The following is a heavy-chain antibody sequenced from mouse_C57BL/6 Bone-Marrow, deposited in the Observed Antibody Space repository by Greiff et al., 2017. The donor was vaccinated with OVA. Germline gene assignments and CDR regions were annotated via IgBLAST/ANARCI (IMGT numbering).Heavy chain of an antibody. CDR2: IYPRSGNP. D-gene: IGHD2-3*01. V-gene: IGHV1-81*01. CDR1: GYTFTSYG. Sequence: VQLQESGAELARPGASVKLSCKASGYTFTSYGISWVKQRTGQGLEWIGEIYPRSGNPYYNEKFKGKATLTADKSSSTAYMELRSLTSEDSAVYVCAIFRGWLLLLDYWGQGPTLTVSS. CDR3: AIFRGWLLLLDY. J-gene: IGHJ2*01.